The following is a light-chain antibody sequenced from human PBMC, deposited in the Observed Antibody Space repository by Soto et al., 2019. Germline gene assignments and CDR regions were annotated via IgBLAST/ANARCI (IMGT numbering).Light chain of an antibody. V-gene: IGKV3-11*01. Sequence: EIVLTQSPATLSLSPGEIATLSCRASQSVSTYLAWYQQKPGQAPRLLIYGASTRATGIPDRFSGSGSGIDFTLTINTLEPEDFAVYYCQQRSRWPWTFGQGTKVDIK. J-gene: IGKJ1*01. CDR2: GAS. CDR3: QQRSRWPWT. CDR1: QSVSTY.